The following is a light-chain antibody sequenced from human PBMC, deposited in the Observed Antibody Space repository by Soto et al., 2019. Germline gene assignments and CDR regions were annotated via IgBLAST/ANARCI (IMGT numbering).Light chain of an antibody. Sequence: QSALTQPASVSGSPGQSITISCTGTSSDVGGYHYVSWYQQHPVKAPKLMIYDVSNRPSGVSNRFSGSKSGNTASLAISGLQAEDEADYYCSSYTSSSTPVVFGGGTKLTVL. V-gene: IGLV2-14*01. J-gene: IGLJ2*01. CDR1: SSDVGGYHY. CDR3: SSYTSSSTPVV. CDR2: DVS.